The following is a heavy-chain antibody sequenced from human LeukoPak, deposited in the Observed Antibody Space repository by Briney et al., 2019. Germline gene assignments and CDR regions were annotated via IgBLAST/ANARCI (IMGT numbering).Heavy chain of an antibody. D-gene: IGHD2-21*02. Sequence: SETLSLTCTVSGGSISSGDYYWSWIRQPPGKGLEWIGYINYSGSTNYNPSLKSRVTISVDTSKNQFSLKLSSVTAADTAVYYCARFSAYCGGDCYYYWGQGTLVTVSS. CDR2: INYSGST. CDR3: ARFSAYCGGDCYYY. J-gene: IGHJ4*02. CDR1: GGSISSGDYY. V-gene: IGHV4-61*08.